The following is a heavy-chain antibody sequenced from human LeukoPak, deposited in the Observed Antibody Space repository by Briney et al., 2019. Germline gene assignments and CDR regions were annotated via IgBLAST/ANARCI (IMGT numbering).Heavy chain of an antibody. J-gene: IGHJ4*02. CDR3: ARDPAMARGYFDY. D-gene: IGHD5-18*01. Sequence: SVKVSCKASGGTFSSYAISWVRQAPGQGLEWMGGIIPIFGTANYAQKFQGRVTITADESTSTAYMELSSLRSEDTAVYYCARDPAMARGYFDYWGQGTLVTVSS. CDR2: IIPIFGTA. V-gene: IGHV1-69*01. CDR1: GGTFSSYA.